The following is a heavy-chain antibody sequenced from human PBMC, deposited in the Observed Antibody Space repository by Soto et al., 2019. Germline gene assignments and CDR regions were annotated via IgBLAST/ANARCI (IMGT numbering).Heavy chain of an antibody. V-gene: IGHV1-69*12. CDR1: GGTFSSYG. CDR2: IIPIFGTA. J-gene: IGHJ6*02. Sequence: QVQLVQSGAEVKKPGSSVKVSCKASGGTFSSYGISWVRQAPGQGLEWMGGIIPIFGTADYTQKFQGRVTSIADESTSTAYMERSSLRSEDTAVYYCATQGLPNDYYYGMDVWGQGTTGTVSS. CDR3: ATQGLPNDYYYGMDV.